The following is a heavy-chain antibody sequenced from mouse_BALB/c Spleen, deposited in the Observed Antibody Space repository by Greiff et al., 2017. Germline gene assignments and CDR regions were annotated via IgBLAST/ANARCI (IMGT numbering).Heavy chain of an antibody. CDR1: GFTFSSFG. V-gene: IGHV5-17*02. CDR3: ARSEDSFFAY. Sequence: VQRVESGGGLVQPGGSRKLSCAASGFTFSSFGMHWVRQAPEKGLEWVAYISSGSSTIYYADTVKGRFTISRDNPKNTLFLQMTSLRSEDTAMYYCARSEDSFFAYWGQGTLVTVSA. CDR2: ISSGSSTI. J-gene: IGHJ3*01.